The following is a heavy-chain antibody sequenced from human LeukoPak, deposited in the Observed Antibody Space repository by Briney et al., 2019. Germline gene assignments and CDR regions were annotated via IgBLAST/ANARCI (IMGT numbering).Heavy chain of an antibody. CDR3: ARKTGGYDSSYFDSYYMDV. V-gene: IGHV4-61*02. J-gene: IGHJ6*03. D-gene: IGHD5-12*01. CDR2: IYTSGST. CDR1: GVSIISGNYY. Sequence: SETLSLTCSVTGVSIISGNYYWSWIRQPAGKGLEYIGRIYTSGSTNYNPSLKSRVTISLDTSQNQFSLKLGSVTAADTAVYFCARKTGGYDSSYFDSYYMDVCGKGTTVTISS.